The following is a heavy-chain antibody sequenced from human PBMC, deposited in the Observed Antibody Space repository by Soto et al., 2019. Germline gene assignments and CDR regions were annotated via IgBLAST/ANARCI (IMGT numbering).Heavy chain of an antibody. CDR3: ARDNYQLLYYYYYMDV. CDR2: IIPIFGTA. Sequence: ASVKVSCKASGGTFSSYAISWVRQAPGQGLEWMGGIIPIFGTANYAQKFQGRVTITADESTSTAYMELSSLRSEDTALYYCARDNYQLLYYYYYMDVWGKGTTVTVSS. V-gene: IGHV1-69*13. CDR1: GGTFSSYA. D-gene: IGHD2-2*01. J-gene: IGHJ6*03.